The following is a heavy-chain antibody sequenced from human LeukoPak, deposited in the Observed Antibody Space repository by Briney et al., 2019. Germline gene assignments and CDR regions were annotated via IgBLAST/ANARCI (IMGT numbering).Heavy chain of an antibody. CDR2: IGPSSSISYLST. CDR1: GFSLGDFN. J-gene: IGHJ4*02. CDR3: ARDREPGTSASRFDY. Sequence: GGSLRLSCVAYGFSLGDFNMIWVRQAPGKGLEWLSYIGPSSSISYLSTYYAQSAKGRLTISRDIASNSLFLQMSSLRVEDTAVYYCARDREPGTSASRFDYWGQGTLVTVSS. V-gene: IGHV3-48*01. D-gene: IGHD2-8*02.